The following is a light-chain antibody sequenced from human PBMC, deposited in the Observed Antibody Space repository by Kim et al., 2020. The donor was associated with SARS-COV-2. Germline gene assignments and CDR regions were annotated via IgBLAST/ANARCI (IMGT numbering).Light chain of an antibody. J-gene: IGLJ3*02. Sequence: GQRVTLSCSGTYSNIGTHTVNWYQQFPGTAPKLLIHTNNERPSGVHDRFSGSKSGTSASLASSGLQPEDEADYYCAAWDDILNGWVFGGGTQLTVL. CDR3: AAWDDILNGWV. CDR1: YSNIGTHT. CDR2: TNN. V-gene: IGLV1-44*01.